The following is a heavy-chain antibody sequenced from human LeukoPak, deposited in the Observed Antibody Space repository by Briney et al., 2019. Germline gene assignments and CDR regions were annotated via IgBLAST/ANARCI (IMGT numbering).Heavy chain of an antibody. CDR2: INPNSGGT. J-gene: IGHJ3*02. D-gene: IGHD1-26*01. Sequence: ASVKVSCKASGYTFTGYYMHWVRQAPGQGLEWMGWINPNSGGTSYAQKFQGRVTMTRDTSISTAYMELSRLRSDDTAVYYCALIVGAGGAFDIWGQGTMVTVSS. CDR1: GYTFTGYY. CDR3: ALIVGAGGAFDI. V-gene: IGHV1-2*02.